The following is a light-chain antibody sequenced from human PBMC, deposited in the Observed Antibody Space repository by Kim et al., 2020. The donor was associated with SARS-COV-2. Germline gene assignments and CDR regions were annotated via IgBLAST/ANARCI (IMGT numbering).Light chain of an antibody. Sequence: VAPGQTASITCSGDKLGDKYACWYQQKPGQSPVLVIYQDSKRPSGIPERFSGSNSGNTATLTISGTQAMDEADYYCQAWDSSTANVFGTGTKVTVL. CDR1: KLGDKY. CDR3: QAWDSSTANV. V-gene: IGLV3-1*01. CDR2: QDS. J-gene: IGLJ1*01.